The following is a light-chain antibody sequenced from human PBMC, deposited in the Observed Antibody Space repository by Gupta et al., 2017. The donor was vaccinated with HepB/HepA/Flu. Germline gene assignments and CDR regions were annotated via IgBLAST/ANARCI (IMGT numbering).Light chain of an antibody. CDR3: QAWDSSTLV. CDR2: QDS. CDR1: KLGDKY. Sequence: SYELTQPPSVSVSPGQTASITCSGDKLGDKYACWYQQKPGQSPVLVIYQDSKRPSGIPWRFSGSNSGNTATLTISGTQAMDEADYYCQAWDSSTLVFGGGTKLTV. V-gene: IGLV3-1*01. J-gene: IGLJ2*01.